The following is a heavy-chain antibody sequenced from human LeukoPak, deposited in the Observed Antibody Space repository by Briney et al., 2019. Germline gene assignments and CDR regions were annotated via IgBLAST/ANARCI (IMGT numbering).Heavy chain of an antibody. J-gene: IGHJ2*01. Sequence: SETLSLTCTVSGGSISSSSYYWGWIRQPPGKGLEWIGEINHSGSTNYNPSLKSRVTISVDTSKNQFSLKLSSVTAADTAVYYCARWNRKYSYGLRYWYFDLWGRGTLVTVSS. D-gene: IGHD5-18*01. V-gene: IGHV4-39*07. CDR3: ARWNRKYSYGLRYWYFDL. CDR1: GGSISSSSYY. CDR2: INHSGST.